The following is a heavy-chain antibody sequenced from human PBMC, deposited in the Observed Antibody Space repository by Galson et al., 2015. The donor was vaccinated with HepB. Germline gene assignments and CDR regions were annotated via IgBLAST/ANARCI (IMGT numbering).Heavy chain of an antibody. Sequence: SLRLSCAASGFTFSSYGMHWVRQAPGKGLEWVAVISYDGSNKYYADSVKGRFTISRDNSKNTLYLQMNSLRAEDTAVYYCAKALVRFLEWYDPPFDVWGKGTTVTVSS. J-gene: IGHJ6*04. CDR3: AKALVRFLEWYDPPFDV. CDR2: ISYDGSNK. D-gene: IGHD3-3*01. CDR1: GFTFSSYG. V-gene: IGHV3-30*18.